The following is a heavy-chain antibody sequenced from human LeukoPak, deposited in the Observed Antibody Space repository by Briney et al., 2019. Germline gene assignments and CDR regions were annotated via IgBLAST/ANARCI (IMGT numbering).Heavy chain of an antibody. J-gene: IGHJ4*02. D-gene: IGHD3-3*01. V-gene: IGHV3-74*01. CDR3: ARDLSVP. Sequence: GGSLRLSCAASGFTSSNYWMYWVRQAPGKGLVWVSRIHPDGGSTNYADSVKGRFTISRDNAENTLLLQMNSLSTEDTAVYYCARDLSVPWGQGTLVTVSS. CDR1: GFTSSNYW. CDR2: IHPDGGST.